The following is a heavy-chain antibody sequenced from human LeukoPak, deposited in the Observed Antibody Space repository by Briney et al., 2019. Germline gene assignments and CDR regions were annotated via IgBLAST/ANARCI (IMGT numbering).Heavy chain of an antibody. D-gene: IGHD2-21*01. V-gene: IGHV3-7*01. J-gene: IGHJ4*02. CDR1: GFTFSSYA. CDR3: ARIKSQGVVVPLLRSTYYFDY. Sequence: GGSLRLSCAASGFTFSSYAMSWVRQAPGKGLEWVANIKQDGSEKDYVDSVKGRFTISRDTAKNSLYLQMNSLRAEDTAVYYCARIKSQGVVVPLLRSTYYFDYWGQGTLVTVSS. CDR2: IKQDGSEK.